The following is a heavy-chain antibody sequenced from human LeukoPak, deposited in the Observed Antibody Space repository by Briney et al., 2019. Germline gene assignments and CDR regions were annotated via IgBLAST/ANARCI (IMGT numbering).Heavy chain of an antibody. CDR2: IYHSGST. CDR3: ARDGGPSGWSLYYFDY. J-gene: IGHJ4*02. V-gene: IGHV4-30-2*01. Sequence: SQTLSLTCTVSGGSISSGGYSWSWIRQPPGKGLEWIGYIYHSGSTYYHPSLKSRVTISVDRSKNQFSLKLSSVTAADTAVYYCARDGGPSGWSLYYFDYWGQGTLVTVSS. CDR1: GGSISSGGYS. D-gene: IGHD6-19*01.